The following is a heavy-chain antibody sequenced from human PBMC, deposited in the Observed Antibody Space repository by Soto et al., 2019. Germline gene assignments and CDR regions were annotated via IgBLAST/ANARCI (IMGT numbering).Heavy chain of an antibody. J-gene: IGHJ4*02. V-gene: IGHV4-34*01. Sequence: QVQLQQWGAGLLKPSETLSLTCAVYGGSFSGYYWSWIRQPPGKGLEWIGEINHSGSTNYNPSLKSRVTISVDPSKNQFSLKLSSVTAADAAVYYCARGTVGDYVWGSYRYTFFFDYWGQGTLVTVSS. D-gene: IGHD3-16*02. CDR1: GGSFSGYY. CDR3: ARGTVGDYVWGSYRYTFFFDY. CDR2: INHSGST.